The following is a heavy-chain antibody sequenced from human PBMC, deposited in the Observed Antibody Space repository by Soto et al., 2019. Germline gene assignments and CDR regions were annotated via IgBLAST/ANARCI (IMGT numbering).Heavy chain of an antibody. CDR3: ARSRWFDS. CDR2: IYYSGST. J-gene: IGHJ5*01. Sequence: PSDTLALTCAFSGGSVSSYYWSWIRQPPGKGLEWIGYIYYSGSTNYNPSLKSRVTISVDTSKNQFSLKLSSVTAADTAVYYCARSRWFDSWGQGTLVTVSS. CDR1: GGSVSSYY. V-gene: IGHV4-59*02.